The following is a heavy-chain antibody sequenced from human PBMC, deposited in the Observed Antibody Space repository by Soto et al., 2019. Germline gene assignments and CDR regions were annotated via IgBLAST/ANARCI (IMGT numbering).Heavy chain of an antibody. CDR1: GFTFSSYG. J-gene: IGHJ4*02. Sequence: PGGSLRLSCAASGFTFSSYGMHWVRQAPGKGLEWVAVISYDGSNKYYADSVKGRFTISRDNSKNTLYLQMNSLRAEDTAVYYCAKDWEVGLRYFDWLSTLGVNYWGQGTLVTVSS. D-gene: IGHD3-9*01. CDR2: ISYDGSNK. V-gene: IGHV3-30*18. CDR3: AKDWEVGLRYFDWLSTLGVNY.